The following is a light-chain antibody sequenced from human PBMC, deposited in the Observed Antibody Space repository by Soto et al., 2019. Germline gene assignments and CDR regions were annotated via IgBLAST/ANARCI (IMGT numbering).Light chain of an antibody. CDR3: SSYSSSGTGV. V-gene: IGLV2-14*03. J-gene: IGLJ1*01. CDR2: DVS. Sequence: QSVLTQPASVSGSPGQSITISCTGTSSDVGGYKYVSWYQHHPGKAPKLMIYDVSNRPSGVSNRFSGSKSGNTASLTISGLQADDEADYYCSSYSSSGTGVFGTGTKSPS. CDR1: SSDVGGYKY.